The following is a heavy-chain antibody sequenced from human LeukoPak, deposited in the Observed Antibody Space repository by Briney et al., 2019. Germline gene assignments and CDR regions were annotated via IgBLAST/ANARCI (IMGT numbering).Heavy chain of an antibody. CDR3: AREEGYSSSQGYYYMDV. V-gene: IGHV1-2*02. J-gene: IGHJ6*03. Sequence: PGGSLRLSCAASGFTFSSYGMHWVRQAPGQGLEWMGWINPNSGGTNYAQKFQGRVTMTRDTSISTAYMELSRLRSDDTAVYYCAREEGYSSSQGYYYMDVWGKGTTVTVSS. CDR2: INPNSGGT. CDR1: GFTFSSYG. D-gene: IGHD6-6*01.